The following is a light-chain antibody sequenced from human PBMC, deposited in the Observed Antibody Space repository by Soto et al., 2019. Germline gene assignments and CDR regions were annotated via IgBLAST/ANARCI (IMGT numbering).Light chain of an antibody. CDR3: QQRTDWVT. CDR2: EAS. V-gene: IGKV3-11*01. CDR1: QSVASSH. J-gene: IGKJ4*01. Sequence: EIVLTQSPGTLSLSPGERATLSCRASQSVASSHLAWYQQKPGQAPRLLIYEASNRATGIPARFSGSGSGTDFTLTISSLEPEDFAVYYCQQRTDWVTFGGGTKVDIK.